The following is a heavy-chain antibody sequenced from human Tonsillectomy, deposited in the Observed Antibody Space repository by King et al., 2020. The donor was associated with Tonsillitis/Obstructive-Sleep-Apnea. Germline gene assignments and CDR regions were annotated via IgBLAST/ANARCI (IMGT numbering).Heavy chain of an antibody. V-gene: IGHV1-69*01. CDR1: GGIFRDYA. CDR2: IIPMFGTG. D-gene: IGHD3-10*01. Sequence: QLVQSGAEVKKPGSSVKVSCKASGGIFRDYAIIWVRQAPGQGLEWMGGIIPMFGTGNYAQNFQGRVTITADESTSTAYMELSSLRSEDTAVYFCAREVRPNVCSWFDPWGQGTLVTVSS. CDR3: AREVRPNVCSWFDP. J-gene: IGHJ5*02.